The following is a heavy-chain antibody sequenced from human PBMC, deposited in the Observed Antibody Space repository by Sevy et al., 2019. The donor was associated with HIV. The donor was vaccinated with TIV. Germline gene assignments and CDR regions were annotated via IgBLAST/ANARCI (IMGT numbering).Heavy chain of an antibody. CDR1: GFIFNDYA. J-gene: IGHJ5*02. D-gene: IGHD2-15*01. CDR2: ISDDGNNK. V-gene: IGHV3-30*10. CDR3: AREGAPYRNIRYCSGDNCYYNWFDP. Sequence: GGSLRLSCAASGFIFNDYAMHWVRQAPGKGLEWVAVISDDGNNKYYTDSVEGRFTSSRDNSKDTLYLKMNSRGAVDTAIYNCAREGAPYRNIRYCSGDNCYYNWFDPWGQGTLVTVSS.